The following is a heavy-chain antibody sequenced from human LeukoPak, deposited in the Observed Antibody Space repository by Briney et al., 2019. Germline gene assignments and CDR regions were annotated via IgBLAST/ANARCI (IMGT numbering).Heavy chain of an antibody. CDR3: AKDKGAVLVCSSTSCNNYYYGRDV. CDR1: GFTFSSYA. CDR2: ISGSGGST. J-gene: IGHJ6*04. V-gene: IGHV3-23*01. Sequence: GGSLRLSCAASGFTFSSYAMSWVRQAPGKGLEWVSAISGSGGSTYYADSVKGRFTISRDNSKNTLYLQMNSLRAEDTAGYYGAKDKGAVLVCSSTSCNNYYYGRDVWGKGTRATVSS. D-gene: IGHD2-2*01.